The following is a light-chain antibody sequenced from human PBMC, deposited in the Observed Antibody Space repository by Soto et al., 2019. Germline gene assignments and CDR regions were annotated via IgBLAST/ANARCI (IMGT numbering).Light chain of an antibody. J-gene: IGLJ2*01. V-gene: IGLV2-11*01. CDR3: CSYAGGYTHAV. CDR1: SSDVGTYNY. Sequence: QSVLTQPCSVSGPPGQSVSISCSGTSSDVGTYNYVSWYQQHPGKAPKLMIYDVSKRPSGVPDRFSGSKSGNTASLTISGLQAEDEADYYCCSYAGGYTHAVFGGGT. CDR2: DVS.